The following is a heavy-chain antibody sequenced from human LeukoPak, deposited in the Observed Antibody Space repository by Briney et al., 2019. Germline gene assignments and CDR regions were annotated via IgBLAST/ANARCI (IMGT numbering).Heavy chain of an antibody. D-gene: IGHD3-22*01. CDR1: GFTFSSYG. CDR3: AKHYDSSGYYFFDY. CDR2: IWYDGSNK. Sequence: GGSLRLSCAASGFTFSSYGMRWVRQAPGKGLEWVAVIWYDGSNKYYADSVKGRFTISRDNSKNTLYLQMNSLRAEDTAVYYCAKHYDSSGYYFFDYWGQGTLVTVSS. V-gene: IGHV3-33*06. J-gene: IGHJ4*02.